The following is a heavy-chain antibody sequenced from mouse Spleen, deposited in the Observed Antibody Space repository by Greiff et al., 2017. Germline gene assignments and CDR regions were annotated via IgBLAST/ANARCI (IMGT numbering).Heavy chain of an antibody. CDR1: GYTFTSYT. J-gene: IGHJ2*01. D-gene: IGHD4-1*02. V-gene: IGHV1-4*01. CDR2: INPSSGYT. CDR3: ARSANWGYFDY. Sequence: VQLQQSGAELARPGASVKMSCKASGYTFTSYTMHWVKQRPGQGLEWIGYINPSSGYTKYNQKFKDKATLTADKSSSTAYMQLSSLTSEDSAVYYCARSANWGYFDYWGQGTTLTVSS.